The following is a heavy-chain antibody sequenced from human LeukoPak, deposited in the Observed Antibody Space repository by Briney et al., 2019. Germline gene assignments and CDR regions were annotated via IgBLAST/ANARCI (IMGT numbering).Heavy chain of an antibody. J-gene: IGHJ4*02. CDR3: ARRPPDYYDSSGYVDY. Sequence: SETPSLTCTVSGGSISSSSYYWGWIRQPPGKGLEWIGSIYYSGSTYYNPSLKSRVTISVDTSKNQFSLKLSSVTAADTAVYYCARRPPDYYDSSGYVDYWGQGTLVTVSS. V-gene: IGHV4-39*01. CDR2: IYYSGST. CDR1: GGSISSSSYY. D-gene: IGHD3-22*01.